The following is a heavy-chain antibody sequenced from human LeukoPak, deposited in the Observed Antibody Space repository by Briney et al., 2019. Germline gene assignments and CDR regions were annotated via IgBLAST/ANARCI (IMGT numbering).Heavy chain of an antibody. CDR1: GGSTSSSSYY. V-gene: IGHV4-39*01. CDR3: ARRGIAAAGGTDAFDI. CDR2: IYYSGTT. Sequence: PSETLSLTCTVSGGSTSSSSYYWGWIRQPPGKGLEWIGSIYYSGTTLYNPSLKSRVIISVDTSKNQFSLKLSSVTAADTAVYYCARRGIAAAGGTDAFDIWGQGTMVTVSS. D-gene: IGHD6-13*01. J-gene: IGHJ3*02.